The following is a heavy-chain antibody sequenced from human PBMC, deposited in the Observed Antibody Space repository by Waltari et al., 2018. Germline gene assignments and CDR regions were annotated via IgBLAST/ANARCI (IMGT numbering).Heavy chain of an antibody. Sequence: EVQLLESGGGLVQPGGSLRLSCAASGFSFSNYAMSWVRQVPGKGLGWVSAASDSGGSSYYADSVKGRFTSSRDNSKNMLYLQMKYLSAEDTALYYCAKDLLPTGVFDYWGQGALVTVSS. CDR1: GFSFSNYA. CDR3: AKDLLPTGVFDY. D-gene: IGHD3-10*01. V-gene: IGHV3-23*01. J-gene: IGHJ4*02. CDR2: ASDSGGSS.